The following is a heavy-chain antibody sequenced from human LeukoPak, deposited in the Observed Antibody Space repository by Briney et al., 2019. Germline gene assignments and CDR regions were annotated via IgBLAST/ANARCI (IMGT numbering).Heavy chain of an antibody. V-gene: IGHV4-39*01. D-gene: IGHD5-12*01. Sequence: SETLSLTCTVSGGSISSSSYYWGWIRQPPGKGLEWIGSIYYSGSIYYNPSLKSRVTISVDTSKNQFSLKLSSVTAADTAVYYCARHPPGWPRDRTRSYFDYWGQGTLVTVSS. CDR1: GGSISSSSYY. CDR2: IYYSGSI. CDR3: ARHPPGWPRDRTRSYFDY. J-gene: IGHJ4*02.